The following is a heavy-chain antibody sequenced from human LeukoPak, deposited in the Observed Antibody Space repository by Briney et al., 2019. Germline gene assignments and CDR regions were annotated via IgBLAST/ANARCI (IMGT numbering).Heavy chain of an antibody. CDR3: ATDRDCYGSGSSEYYFDS. J-gene: IGHJ4*02. CDR1: GFTFSSCW. D-gene: IGHD3-10*01. V-gene: IGHV3-7*01. Sequence: GGSLRLSCAASGFTFSSCWMSWVRQAPGKGLEWVANIKEDGSEKYYVDSVKGRFTISRDTAKNSLYLQMNSLRADDTAVYYCATDRDCYGSGSSEYYFDSWGQGTLVTVSS. CDR2: IKEDGSEK.